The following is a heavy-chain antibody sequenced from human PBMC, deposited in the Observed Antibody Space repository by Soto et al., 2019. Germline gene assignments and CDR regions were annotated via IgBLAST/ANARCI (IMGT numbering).Heavy chain of an antibody. CDR2: VSPYSDNT. CDR1: GYTFTSFG. CDR3: SRSCGGASCYPIY. J-gene: IGHJ4*02. Sequence: ASVKVSCKASGYTFTSFGINWVRKAPGQGLEWMGWVSPYSDNTNYAQKLQGRVTMTTDTSTSTAYMELRSLSSDETAVYYCSRSCGGASCYPIYLGPGTLVTVSS. D-gene: IGHD2-21*01. V-gene: IGHV1-18*01.